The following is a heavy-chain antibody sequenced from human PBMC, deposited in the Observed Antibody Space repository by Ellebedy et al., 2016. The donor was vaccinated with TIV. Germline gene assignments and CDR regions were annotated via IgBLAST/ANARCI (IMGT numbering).Heavy chain of an antibody. CDR3: ARESGSRTREDDAFDI. D-gene: IGHD1-26*01. CDR2: TIPIIGMT. Sequence: ASVKVSCKASGGSFTSYAYNWVRQAPGQGLEWMGRTIPIIGMTNYADKFQGRVTITADKSTSTAYMELSSLRSDDTAVYYCARESGSRTREDDAFDIWGQGTMVTVSS. J-gene: IGHJ3*02. V-gene: IGHV1-69*04. CDR1: GGSFTSYA.